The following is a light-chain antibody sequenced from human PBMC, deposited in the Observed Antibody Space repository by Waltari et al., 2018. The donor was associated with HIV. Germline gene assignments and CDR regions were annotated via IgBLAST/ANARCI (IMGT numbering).Light chain of an antibody. J-gene: IGLJ2*01. CDR3: QASDSGTVV. CDR1: KLADTD. Sequence: SYDLSQPPSVSVSPGHTATIACSGHKLADTDVSWYQLQPGQSPMLVIYQDVKRPSGIPDRFSGSNSGNTATLTISGTQSVDEADYYCQASDSGTVVFGGGTKLTVL. V-gene: IGLV3-1*01. CDR2: QDV.